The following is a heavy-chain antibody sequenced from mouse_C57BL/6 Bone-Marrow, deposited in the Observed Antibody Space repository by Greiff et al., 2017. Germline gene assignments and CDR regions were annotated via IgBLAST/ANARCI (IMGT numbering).Heavy chain of an antibody. CDR3: ARTDLLHPSFDV. D-gene: IGHD1-1*01. CDR1: GYTFTDYY. Sequence: EVHLVESGPVLVKPGASVKMSCKASGYTFTDYYMNWVKQSHGKSLEWIGVINPYNGGTSYNQKFKGKATLTVDKSSSTAYMELNSLTSEDSAVYYCARTDLLHPSFDVWGTGTTVTVSS. V-gene: IGHV1-19*01. CDR2: INPYNGGT. J-gene: IGHJ1*03.